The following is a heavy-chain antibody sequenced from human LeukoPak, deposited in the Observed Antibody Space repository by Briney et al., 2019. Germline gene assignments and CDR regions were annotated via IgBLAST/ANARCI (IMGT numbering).Heavy chain of an antibody. CDR1: GFTFSSYS. V-gene: IGHV3-48*04. D-gene: IGHD3-10*01. Sequence: GSLGLSCAASGFTFSSYSMNWVRQAPGKGLEWVSYISSSSSTIYYADSVKGRFTISRDNAKNSLYLQMNSLRAEDTAVYYCARGDYGSGSYNYGMDVWGQGTTVTVSS. CDR3: ARGDYGSGSYNYGMDV. CDR2: ISSSSSTI. J-gene: IGHJ6*02.